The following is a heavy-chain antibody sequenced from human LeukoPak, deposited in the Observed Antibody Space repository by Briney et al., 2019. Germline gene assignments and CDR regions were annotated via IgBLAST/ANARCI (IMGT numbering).Heavy chain of an antibody. Sequence: SETLSLTCTVSGGSINSYYWSWIRQPPGKGLEWIGHIYSSGSTNYNPSLKSRVTISLDTSKNQFSLKLKSVTAADTAVYYCARVDSSRWYATFDYWGQGTLVTVSS. J-gene: IGHJ4*02. CDR1: GGSINSYY. CDR3: ARVDSSRWYATFDY. V-gene: IGHV4-59*01. D-gene: IGHD6-13*01. CDR2: IYSSGST.